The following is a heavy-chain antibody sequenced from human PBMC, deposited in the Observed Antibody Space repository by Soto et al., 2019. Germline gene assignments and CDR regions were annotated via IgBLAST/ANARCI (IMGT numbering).Heavy chain of an antibody. D-gene: IGHD6-19*01. CDR2: ISGSGGST. Sequence: EVQLLESGGGLVQPGGSLRLSCAASGFTFSSYAMSWVRQAPGKGLEWVSAISGSGGSTYYADSVKGRFTISRDNSKNTLYLQMNGLRAEDTAVYYCAKAGVAVAGTEGYFQHWGQGTLVTVSS. CDR3: AKAGVAVAGTEGYFQH. J-gene: IGHJ1*01. V-gene: IGHV3-23*01. CDR1: GFTFSSYA.